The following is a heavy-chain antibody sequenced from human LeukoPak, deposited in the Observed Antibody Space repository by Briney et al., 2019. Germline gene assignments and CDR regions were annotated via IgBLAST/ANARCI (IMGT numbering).Heavy chain of an antibody. J-gene: IGHJ3*02. V-gene: IGHV4-30-2*01. Sequence: KTSETLSLTCAVSGGSISSGGYSWSWLRQPPGKGLEWIGYIYHSGSTYYNPSLKSRVTISVDRSKNQFSLKLSSVTAADTAVYYCARGAPSAKESLRAMIVVVADAFDIWGQGTMVTVSS. CDR1: GGSISSGGYS. CDR3: ARGAPSAKESLRAMIVVVADAFDI. CDR2: IYHSGST. D-gene: IGHD3-22*01.